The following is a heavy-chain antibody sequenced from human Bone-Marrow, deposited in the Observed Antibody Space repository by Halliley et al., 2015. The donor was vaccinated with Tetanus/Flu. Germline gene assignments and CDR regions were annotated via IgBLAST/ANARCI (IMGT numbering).Heavy chain of an antibody. CDR3: VKLDYYDTSALFGG. Sequence: SAMSGGAESTYFADAVKGRATISRDNSKNKVYFQMNSPRGGDTAVYYCVKLDYYDTSALFGGWGQGTLVTVSS. CDR2: MSGGAEST. V-gene: IGHV3-23*01. J-gene: IGHJ4*02. D-gene: IGHD3-22*01.